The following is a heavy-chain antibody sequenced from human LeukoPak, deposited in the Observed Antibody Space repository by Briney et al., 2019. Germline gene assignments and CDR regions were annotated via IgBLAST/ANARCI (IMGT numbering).Heavy chain of an antibody. Sequence: SETLSLTCAVYGGSFSGYYWSWIRQPPGKGLEWIGRIYTSGSTNYNPSLKSRVTISVDTSKNQFSLKLSSVTAADTAVYYCAGCSGGSCYLDAFDIWGQGTMVTVSS. V-gene: IGHV4-4*08. D-gene: IGHD2-15*01. CDR3: AGCSGGSCYLDAFDI. CDR2: IYTSGST. CDR1: GGSFSGYY. J-gene: IGHJ3*02.